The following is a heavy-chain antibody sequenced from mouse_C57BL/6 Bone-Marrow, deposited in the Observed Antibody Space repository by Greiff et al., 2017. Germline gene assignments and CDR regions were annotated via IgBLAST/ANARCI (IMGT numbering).Heavy chain of an antibody. V-gene: IGHV1-19*01. J-gene: IGHJ2*01. CDR1: GYTFTDYY. Sequence: EVQLVESGPVLVKPGASVKMSCKASGYTFTDYYMNWVKQSHGKSLEWIGVIIPYNGGTSYNQKFKGKATLTVDKSSSTAYMELNSLTSEDSAVYYCALSGSFDYWGQGTTLTVSS. CDR3: ALSGSFDY. CDR2: IIPYNGGT. D-gene: IGHD1-1*01.